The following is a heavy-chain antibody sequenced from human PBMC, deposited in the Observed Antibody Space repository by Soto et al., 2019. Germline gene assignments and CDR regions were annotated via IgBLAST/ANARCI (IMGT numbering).Heavy chain of an antibody. J-gene: IGHJ4*02. D-gene: IGHD1-1*01. V-gene: IGHV1-46*01. CDR1: GYTVTTYY. CDR2: INPSGGST. CDR3: ARGSSSTDRRVDF. Sequence: QVQLVQSGAEVKKPGASVKVSCKASGYTVTTYYMHWVQQAPGQGLEWLGVINPSGGSTTYAHKFQGRVTMTRDTSTSTDYMALSSLRSEDTAVYYCARGSSSTDRRVDFWGQGTLVTVSS.